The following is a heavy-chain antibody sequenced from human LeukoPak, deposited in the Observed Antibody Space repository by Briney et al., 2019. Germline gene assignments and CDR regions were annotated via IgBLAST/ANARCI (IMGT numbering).Heavy chain of an antibody. CDR2: IYSGGST. CDR3: ARDPVSAPHRGAYPFDY. Sequence: GGSLRLSCAASGFTFSSYAMTWVRQAPGKGLEWVSLIYSGGSTYYADSVKGRSTISRDNSKNTLYLQMNSLRAEDTAVYYCARDPVSAPHRGAYPFDYWGQGTLVTVSS. CDR1: GFTFSSYA. D-gene: IGHD1-26*01. J-gene: IGHJ4*02. V-gene: IGHV3-66*01.